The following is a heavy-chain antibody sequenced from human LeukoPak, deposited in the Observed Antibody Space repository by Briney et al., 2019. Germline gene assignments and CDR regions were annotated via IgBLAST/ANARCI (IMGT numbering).Heavy chain of an antibody. Sequence: SETLSLTCTVSGGSISSGGYYWGWIRQHPGKGLELIGYIYYSGSTYYNPSLKSRVTISVDTSKNQFSLKLSSVTAADTAVYYCARGNIVVVPAQYNWFDGWGQGTLVTASS. V-gene: IGHV4-31*03. CDR2: IYYSGST. CDR3: ARGNIVVVPAQYNWFDG. CDR1: GGSISSGGYY. D-gene: IGHD2-2*01. J-gene: IGHJ5*02.